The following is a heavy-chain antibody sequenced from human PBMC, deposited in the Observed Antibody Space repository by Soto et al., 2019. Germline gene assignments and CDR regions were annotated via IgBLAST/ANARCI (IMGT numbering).Heavy chain of an antibody. CDR1: GGSISTDHYH. J-gene: IGHJ6*02. CDR3: AREDDGGDRDYYGLDV. D-gene: IGHD2-21*02. Sequence: SETLSLTCTVSGGSISTDHYHWTWIRQTPGKGLEWIGYIHYGGSIQSNPSLQSRVSMSVDTSKNLFSLRLTSVTAADTAVYFCAREDDGGDRDYYGLDVWGQRTTVTVSS. V-gene: IGHV4-30-4*01. CDR2: IHYGGSI.